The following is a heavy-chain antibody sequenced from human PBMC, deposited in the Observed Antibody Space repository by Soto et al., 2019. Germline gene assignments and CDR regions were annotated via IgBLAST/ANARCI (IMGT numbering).Heavy chain of an antibody. Sequence: EVQLVESGGGLVQPGRSLRLSCAASGFTFDEYAMHWVRQAPGKGLEWVSGISWNSGSIGFADSVKGRFTISSDDGKTFLDLQMNSRRAEDTALSYCAKDLARVGTGTDAVWYGKDGWGLGTTVT. D-gene: IGHD1-1*01. V-gene: IGHV3-9*01. CDR1: GFTFDEYA. J-gene: IGHJ6*02. CDR3: AKDLARVGTGTDAVWYGKDG. CDR2: ISWNSGSI.